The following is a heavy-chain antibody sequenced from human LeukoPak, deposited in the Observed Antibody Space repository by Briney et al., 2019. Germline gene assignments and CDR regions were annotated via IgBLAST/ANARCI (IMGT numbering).Heavy chain of an antibody. CDR2: ISGSGDTT. J-gene: IGHJ4*02. CDR1: GFTFSSYA. CDR3: AKDSIFAARTELHFDY. Sequence: PGGSLRLSCAASGFTFSSYAMSWVRQAPGKGLEWVSSISGSGDTTYYADSVKGRFTISSDHSKNTLYLQINSLTADDTAIYYCAKDSIFAARTELHFDYWGQGTLVIVSS. V-gene: IGHV3-23*01. D-gene: IGHD3-3*01.